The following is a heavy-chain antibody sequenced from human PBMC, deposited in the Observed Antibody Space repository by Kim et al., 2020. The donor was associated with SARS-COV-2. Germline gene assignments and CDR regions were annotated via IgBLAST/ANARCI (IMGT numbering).Heavy chain of an antibody. CDR1: GVAISSYY. V-gene: IGHV4-59*13. D-gene: IGHD2-15*01. Sequence: SETLSLTCSVSGVAISSYYWSWIRQPPGKGLEWIGNMYYSGSTNYNPSLKSRVTISVDTSKKHFSLKLSSVTAADTAVYYCARDGGYPLGAFDIWGQGTMVTVSS. CDR3: ARDGGYPLGAFDI. J-gene: IGHJ3*02. CDR2: MYYSGST.